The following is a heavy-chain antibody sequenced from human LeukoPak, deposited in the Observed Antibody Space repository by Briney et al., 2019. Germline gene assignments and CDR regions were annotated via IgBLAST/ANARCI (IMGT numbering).Heavy chain of an antibody. CDR2: IYYSGST. CDR3: AREIKSYYYYGMDV. CDR1: GGSISSGGYY. J-gene: IGHJ6*02. V-gene: IGHV4-31*03. Sequence: SETLSLTCTVSGGSISSGGYYWSWIRQHPGKGLEWIGYIYYSGSTYYNPSLKSRVTISVDTSKNQFSLKLSSVTAADTAVYYCAREIKSYYYYGMDVWGQGTTVTVSS.